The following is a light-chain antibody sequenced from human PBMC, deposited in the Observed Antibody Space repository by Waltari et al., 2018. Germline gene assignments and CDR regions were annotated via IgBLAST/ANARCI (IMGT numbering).Light chain of an antibody. CDR1: ERGRSY. CDR2: AAS. CDR3: QQFYRYPQT. J-gene: IGKJ1*01. V-gene: IGKV1-8*01. Sequence: AIRMTQSPSSLSASIVARVTITCRASERGRSYLAWYQQKPGNAHKLLLYAASSVQSGVPSRFSGSGSGTDFTHFTLTINGLQSEDSATYYCQQFYRYPQTFGQGTKVEVK.